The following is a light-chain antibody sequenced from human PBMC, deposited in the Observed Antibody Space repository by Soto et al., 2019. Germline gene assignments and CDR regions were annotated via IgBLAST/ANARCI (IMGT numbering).Light chain of an antibody. CDR2: DAI. CDR3: KQYENYWT. J-gene: IGKJ1*01. V-gene: IGKV1-5*01. Sequence: DIQMTQSPPTLSASVGDRVTITCRASQPISSWLAWYHQKPGKAPKLLIYDAINLKSGVPLRFIGSGSGTEFTLTISSLQTEDFGIYYCKQYENYWTLGQGTKVEIK. CDR1: QPISSW.